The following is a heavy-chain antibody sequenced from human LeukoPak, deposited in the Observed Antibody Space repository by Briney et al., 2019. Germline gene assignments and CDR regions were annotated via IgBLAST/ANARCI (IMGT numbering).Heavy chain of an antibody. CDR1: GYTFTGYY. J-gene: IGHJ5*02. CDR3: ARGLRFITMVRGVIITPPNWFDP. V-gene: IGHV1-2*02. CDR2: INPNSGGT. D-gene: IGHD3-10*01. Sequence: ASVKVSCKASGYTFTGYYMHWVRQAPGQGLEWMGWINPNSGGTNYAQKFQGRVTMTRDTSTSTAYMELSRLRSDDTAVYYCARGLRFITMVRGVIITPPNWFDPWGQGTLVTVSS.